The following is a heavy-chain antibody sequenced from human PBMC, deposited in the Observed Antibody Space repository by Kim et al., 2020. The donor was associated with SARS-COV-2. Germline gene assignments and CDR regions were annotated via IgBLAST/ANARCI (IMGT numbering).Heavy chain of an antibody. D-gene: IGHD4-17*01. CDR2: LTPNSGDT. Sequence: ASVKVSCRTSGYTFSAYYIHWIREAPGQGLEWMGWLTPNSGDTKYSPKFQGRITMTRDTSISTAYMELSSLKSDDTAIYYCARAFYGGSDFDMWGPGTLVSVSS. V-gene: IGHV1-2*02. CDR1: GYTFSAYY. J-gene: IGHJ3*02. CDR3: ARAFYGGSDFDM.